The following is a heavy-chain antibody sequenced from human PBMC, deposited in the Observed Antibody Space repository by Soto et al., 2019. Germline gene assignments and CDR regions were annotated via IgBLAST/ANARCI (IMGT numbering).Heavy chain of an antibody. CDR1: GGSVNIGTYY. V-gene: IGHV4-30-2*01. D-gene: IGHD4-4*01. Sequence: SETLSLTCTVPGGSVNIGTYYWSWIRQPPGKGLEWIGYIYHSGSTYYNPSLKSRVTISVDRSKNQFSLKLSSVTAADTAVYYCARGMTTVTTLDYWGQGTLVTVSS. CDR2: IYHSGST. J-gene: IGHJ4*02. CDR3: ARGMTTVTTLDY.